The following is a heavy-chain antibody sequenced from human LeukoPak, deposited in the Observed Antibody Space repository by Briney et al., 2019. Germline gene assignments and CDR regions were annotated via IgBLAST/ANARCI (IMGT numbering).Heavy chain of an antibody. CDR1: GFTFSSYA. V-gene: IGHV3-23*01. J-gene: IGHJ4*02. CDR2: ISGSGGST. Sequence: RPGGSLRLSCAASGFTFSSYAMSWARQAPGKGLEWVSAISGSGGSTYYADSVKGRFTISRDNSKNTLYLQMNSLRAEDTAVYYCAKGFYVWGSYRYDSPFDYWGQGTLVTVSP. CDR3: AKGFYVWGSYRYDSPFDY. D-gene: IGHD3-16*02.